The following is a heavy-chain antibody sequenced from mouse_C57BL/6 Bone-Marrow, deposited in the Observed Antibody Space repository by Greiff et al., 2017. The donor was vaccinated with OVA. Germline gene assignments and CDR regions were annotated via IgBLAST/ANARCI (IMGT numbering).Heavy chain of an antibody. V-gene: IGHV1-64*01. D-gene: IGHD1-1*02. CDR3: ARGVGRPFDY. Sequence: QVQLKQPGAELVKPGASVKLSCKASGYTFTSYWMHWVKQRPGQGLEWIGMIHPNSGSTNYNEKFKSKATLTADKSSSTAYMQLSSLTSEDSAVYYCARGVGRPFDYWGQGTTLTVSS. J-gene: IGHJ2*01. CDR2: IHPNSGST. CDR1: GYTFTSYW.